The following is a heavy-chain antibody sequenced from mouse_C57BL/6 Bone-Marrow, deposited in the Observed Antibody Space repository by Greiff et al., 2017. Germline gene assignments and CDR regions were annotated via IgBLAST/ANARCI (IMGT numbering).Heavy chain of an antibody. CDR2: ISSGSSTI. Sequence: EVQLVESGGGLVKPGGSLKLSCAASGFTFSDYGMHWVRQAPEKGLEWVAYISSGSSTIYYADTVKGRFTISRDNAKNTLFLQMTSRRAEDTAMYYCARGGWLGYAMDYWGQGTSVTVSS. CDR1: GFTFSDYG. D-gene: IGHD2-3*01. V-gene: IGHV5-17*01. CDR3: ARGGWLGYAMDY. J-gene: IGHJ4*01.